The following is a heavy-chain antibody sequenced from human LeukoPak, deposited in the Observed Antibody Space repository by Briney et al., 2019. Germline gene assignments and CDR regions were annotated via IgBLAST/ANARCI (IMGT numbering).Heavy chain of an antibody. D-gene: IGHD3-22*01. V-gene: IGHV3-66*01. CDR1: GFTVGSNT. CDR2: INSGGSI. CDR3: ARGGSYFDISGYYFY. Sequence: AESLTLSWAASGFTVGSNTMSWVRQPPGKGLEWDSIINSGGSISYADSVKGRFTISRDNSKNTLYLQMNSLRTEDTAVYYCARGGSYFDISGYYFYWGQGTLVTVSS. J-gene: IGHJ4*02.